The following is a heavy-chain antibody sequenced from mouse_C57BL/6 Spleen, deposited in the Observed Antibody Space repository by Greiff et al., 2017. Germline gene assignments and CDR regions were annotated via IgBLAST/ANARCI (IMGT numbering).Heavy chain of an antibody. V-gene: IGHV1-26*01. CDR3: APDWDS. J-gene: IGHJ2*01. Sequence: VQLQQSGPELVKPGASVKISCKASGYTFTDYYMNWVKQSHGKSLEWIGDINPNNGGTSYNQKFKGKATLTVDKSSSTAYMELRSLTSEDSAVYYCAPDWDSWGQGTTLTVSS. D-gene: IGHD4-1*01. CDR2: INPNNGGT. CDR1: GYTFTDYY.